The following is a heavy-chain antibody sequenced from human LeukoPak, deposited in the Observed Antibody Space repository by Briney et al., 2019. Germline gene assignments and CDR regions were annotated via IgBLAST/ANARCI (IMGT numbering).Heavy chain of an antibody. CDR1: GYSFTSYW. CDR2: IYPGDSDT. D-gene: IGHD6-6*01. Sequence: GESLKISCKGSGYSFTSYWIGWVRQMPGKGLEWMGIIYPGDSDTRYSPSFQGQVTISADKSISTAYLQWSSLKASDTATYYCAKRGEYSSSSSPNYYYYGMDVWGQGTTVTVSS. J-gene: IGHJ6*02. V-gene: IGHV5-51*01. CDR3: AKRGEYSSSSSPNYYYYGMDV.